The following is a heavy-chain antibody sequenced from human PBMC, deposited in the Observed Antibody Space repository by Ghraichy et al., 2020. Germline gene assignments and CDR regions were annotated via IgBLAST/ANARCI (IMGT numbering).Heavy chain of an antibody. D-gene: IGHD2-15*01. CDR3: ASSDLVVAATFGGYYYYGMDV. CDR2: IYPGDSDT. CDR1: GYSFTSYW. V-gene: IGHV5-51*01. Sequence: GESLNISCKGSGYSFTSYWIGWVRQMPGKGLEWMGIIYPGDSDTRYSPSFQGQVTISADKSISTAYLQWSSLKASDTAMYYCASSDLVVAATFGGYYYYGMDVWGQGTTVTVSS. J-gene: IGHJ6*02.